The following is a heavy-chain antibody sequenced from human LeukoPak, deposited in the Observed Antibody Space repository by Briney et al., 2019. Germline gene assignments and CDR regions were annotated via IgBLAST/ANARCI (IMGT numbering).Heavy chain of an antibody. Sequence: SETLSLTCAVYGGSFSGYYWSWIRQPPGKGLEWIGYIYYSGSTNYNPSLKSRVTISVDTSKNQFSLKLSSVTAADTAVYYCARGPLADDYGDYVPIYWGQGTLVTVSS. D-gene: IGHD4-17*01. V-gene: IGHV4-59*01. J-gene: IGHJ4*02. CDR3: ARGPLADDYGDYVPIY. CDR2: IYYSGST. CDR1: GGSFSGYY.